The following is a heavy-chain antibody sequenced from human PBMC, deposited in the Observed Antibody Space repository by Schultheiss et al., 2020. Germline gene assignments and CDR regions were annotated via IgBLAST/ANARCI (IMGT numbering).Heavy chain of an antibody. J-gene: IGHJ6*03. CDR2: IYYSGST. Sequence: SETLSLTCTVSGGSVSSGSYYWSWVRQPPGKGLEWIGYIYYSGSTNYNPSLKSRVTISVDTSKNQFSLKLSSVTAADTAVYYCARVTGPAAPYYYMDVWGKGTTVTVSS. CDR1: GGSVSSGSYY. D-gene: IGHD2-2*01. CDR3: ARVTGPAAPYYYMDV. V-gene: IGHV4-61*01.